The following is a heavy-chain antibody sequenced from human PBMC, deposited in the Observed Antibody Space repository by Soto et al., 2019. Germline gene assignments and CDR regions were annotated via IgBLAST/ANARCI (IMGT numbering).Heavy chain of an antibody. CDR2: IIPIVGTA. J-gene: IGHJ4*02. Sequence: QVQLVQAGAEVKKPGSSVKISCKASGGTFSSYAISWLRQAPGQGLEWMGGIIPIVGTANYAQQFQGRVTITADESTSTAYMELSSMRSEDTAVYYCARAACIADRPFMVFWGQGTLVTDFS. CDR1: GGTFSSYA. V-gene: IGHV1-69*01. CDR3: ARAACIADRPFMVF. D-gene: IGHD6-6*01.